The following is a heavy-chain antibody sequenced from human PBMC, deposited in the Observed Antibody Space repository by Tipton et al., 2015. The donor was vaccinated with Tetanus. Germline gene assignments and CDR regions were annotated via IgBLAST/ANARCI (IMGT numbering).Heavy chain of an antibody. CDR3: ARDYAVTTYRPHGMDV. V-gene: IGHV3-33*01. D-gene: IGHD4-17*01. CDR2: IWYDGSRT. J-gene: IGHJ6*02. Sequence: RSLRLSCVASGFIFSSYDMHWVRQAPGKGLEWVAGIWYDGSRTYYTDSVKGRFSISRDNYKNTLYLETNSLRDEDTAVYYCARDYAVTTYRPHGMDVWGQGTTVTVSS. CDR1: GFIFSSYD.